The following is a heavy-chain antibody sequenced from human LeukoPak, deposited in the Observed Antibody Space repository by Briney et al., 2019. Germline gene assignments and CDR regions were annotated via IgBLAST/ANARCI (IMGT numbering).Heavy chain of an antibody. Sequence: GGSLRLSCAASGFTFSSYAMSWVRQAPGKGLEWVSSISSSSSYIYYADSVKSRFTISRDNAKNSLYLQMNSLRAEDTAVYYCARDYGDDYYYMDVWGKGTTVTVSS. CDR2: ISSSSSYI. V-gene: IGHV3-21*01. CDR1: GFTFSSYA. J-gene: IGHJ6*03. D-gene: IGHD4-17*01. CDR3: ARDYGDDYYYMDV.